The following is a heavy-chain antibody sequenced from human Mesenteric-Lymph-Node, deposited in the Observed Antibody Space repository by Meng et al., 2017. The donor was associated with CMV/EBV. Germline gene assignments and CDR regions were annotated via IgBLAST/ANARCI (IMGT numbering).Heavy chain of an antibody. Sequence: QGPFPQVGAGLLKPSGTLSVPCAVYGGSFSGYYWNWIRQSPEKGLEWIGEINHSGSTTYNPSFTSRIIISVDTSTNQISLNMSSVTAADTAVYYCARGSSYDILTGYFDYWGQGALVTVSS. V-gene: IGHV4-34*01. CDR1: GGSFSGYY. CDR2: INHSGST. D-gene: IGHD3-9*01. J-gene: IGHJ4*02. CDR3: ARGSSYDILTGYFDY.